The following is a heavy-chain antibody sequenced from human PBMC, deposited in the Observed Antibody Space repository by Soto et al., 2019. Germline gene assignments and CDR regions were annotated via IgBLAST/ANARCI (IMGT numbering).Heavy chain of an antibody. CDR2: SRNKEKGYST. CDR1: GFVFSDHF. V-gene: IGHV3-72*01. Sequence: DEHLVESGGGLVQPGRSLRLSCAASGFVFSDHFFDWVRQAPGRGLEWLGRSRNKEKGYSTEDAASVRGRFVISRDDTKKSVYLQMNDLNTEDTAVYYCVRYRLGRIGYDLWGQGILVTVSS. CDR3: VRYRLGRIGYDL. D-gene: IGHD1-1*01. J-gene: IGHJ3*01.